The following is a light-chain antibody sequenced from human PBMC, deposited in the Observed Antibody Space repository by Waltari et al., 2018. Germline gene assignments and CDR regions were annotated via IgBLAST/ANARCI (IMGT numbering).Light chain of an antibody. CDR2: VAS. J-gene: IGKJ1*01. CDR3: QHYVRLPAT. V-gene: IGKV3-20*01. Sequence: EIVLTQSPGTLSLSPGERATLSCRASQRVSRTLAWYQQKPVQAPKLLIYVASIRATGIPYRFTGSGAVTYFSLTISSLEPEDFAIYFCQHYVRLPATFGQGTKVEIK. CDR1: QRVSRT.